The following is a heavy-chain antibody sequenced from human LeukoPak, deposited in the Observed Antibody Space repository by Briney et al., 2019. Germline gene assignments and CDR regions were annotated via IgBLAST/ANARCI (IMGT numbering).Heavy chain of an antibody. V-gene: IGHV3-30*04. J-gene: IGHJ3*02. D-gene: IGHD6-13*01. CDR1: GFTFSSYA. CDR2: ISYDGSNK. CDR3: ARGYSSSWAGEDALDI. Sequence: GGSLRLSCAASGFTFSSYAMHWVRQAPGKGLEWVAVISYDGSNKYYADSVKGRFTISRDNSKNTLYLQMNSLRAEDTAVYYCARGYSSSWAGEDALDIWGQGTMVTVSS.